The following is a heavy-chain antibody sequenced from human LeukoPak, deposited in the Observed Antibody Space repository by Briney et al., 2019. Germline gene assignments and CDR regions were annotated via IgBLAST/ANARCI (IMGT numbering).Heavy chain of an antibody. D-gene: IGHD6-19*01. J-gene: IGHJ5*02. Sequence: SETLSLTCTVSGGSISSYYWSWIRQPAGKGLEWIGRIYTSGSTNYNPSLKSRVTMSVDTSKNQFSLKLSSVTAADTAVCYCVRDEVAGTRNWFDPWGQGTLVTVSS. V-gene: IGHV4-4*07. CDR1: GGSISSYY. CDR2: IYTSGST. CDR3: VRDEVAGTRNWFDP.